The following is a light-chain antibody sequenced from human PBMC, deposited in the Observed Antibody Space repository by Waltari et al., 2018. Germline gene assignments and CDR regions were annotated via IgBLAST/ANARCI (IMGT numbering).Light chain of an antibody. J-gene: IGKJ1*01. CDR1: QSVLYTSDNDNY. CDR2: WAS. CDR3: QQYYNPPLT. Sequence: DIVMTQSPDSLAVSPGERATISCRSSQSVLYTSDNDNYLAWYQQKPGQPPKLLIYWASTRASGVPDRFSGSGSGTDFTLTINSLQPADVAVYYCQQYYNPPLTFGQGTRVEI. V-gene: IGKV4-1*01.